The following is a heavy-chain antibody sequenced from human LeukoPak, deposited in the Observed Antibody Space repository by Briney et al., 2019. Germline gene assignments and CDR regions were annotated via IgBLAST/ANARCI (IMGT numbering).Heavy chain of an antibody. CDR3: ARRPQLKVATAGDAFDI. J-gene: IGHJ3*02. CDR2: ISSDSSTI. Sequence: PGGSLRLSCAASGFTFSSYSMNWVRQAPGKGLEWVSYISSDSSTIYYADSVKGRFTISRDNAKNSLYLQMNSLRAEDTAVYYCARRPQLKVATAGDAFDIWGQGTMVTVSS. D-gene: IGHD5-12*01. CDR1: GFTFSSYS. V-gene: IGHV3-48*04.